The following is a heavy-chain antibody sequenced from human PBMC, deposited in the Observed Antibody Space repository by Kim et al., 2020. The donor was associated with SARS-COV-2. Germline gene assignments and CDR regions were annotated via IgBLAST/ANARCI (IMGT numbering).Heavy chain of an antibody. CDR1: GYTFTGYY. V-gene: IGHV1-2*05. CDR3: AKGESMDV. Sequence: ASVKVSCKTSGYTFTGYYLNWVRQAPGQGLEWMGRINPNDGYTISAQRFQGRVTMTRDTSISTAYMELSSLRSDDSVIYYCAKGESMDVWGQGTTGTVSS. CDR2: INPNDGYT. J-gene: IGHJ6*02. D-gene: IGHD1-26*01.